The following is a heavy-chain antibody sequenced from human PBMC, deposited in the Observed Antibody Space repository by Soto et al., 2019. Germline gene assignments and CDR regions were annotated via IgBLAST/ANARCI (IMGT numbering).Heavy chain of an antibody. D-gene: IGHD3-22*01. CDR3: AAENYYDSSGYQTLAFDI. CDR1: GFTFTSSA. J-gene: IGHJ3*02. CDR2: IVVGSGNT. Sequence: SVKVSCKASGFTFTSSAMQWVRQARGQRLEWIGWIVVGSGNTNYAQKFQERVTITRDMSTSTAYMELSSLRSEDTAVYYCAAENYYDSSGYQTLAFDIWGQGTMVTVSS. V-gene: IGHV1-58*02.